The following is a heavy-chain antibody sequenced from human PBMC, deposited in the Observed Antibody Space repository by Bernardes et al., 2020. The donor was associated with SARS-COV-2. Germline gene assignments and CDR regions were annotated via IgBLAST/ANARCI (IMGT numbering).Heavy chain of an antibody. Sequence: SETLSLTCTVSGYSITSGYYWGWIRQPPGKGLEWIGSIYHSGSTNYNPSLKSRVTISVDKSKNQFSLKLSSVTAADTAVYYCARVTIFGVVISGYFDYWGQGTLVTVSS. CDR3: ARVTIFGVVISGYFDY. D-gene: IGHD3-3*01. J-gene: IGHJ4*02. CDR2: IYHSGST. CDR1: GYSITSGYY. V-gene: IGHV4-38-2*02.